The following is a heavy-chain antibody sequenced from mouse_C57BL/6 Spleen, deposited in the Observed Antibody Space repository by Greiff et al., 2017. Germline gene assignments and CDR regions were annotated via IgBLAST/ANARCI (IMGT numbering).Heavy chain of an antibody. CDR2: INPNDGNT. D-gene: IGHD2-14*01. Sequence: EVQLQQSGPELVKPGASVKISCKASGYSFTDYNMNWVKQSNGKSLEWIGVINPNDGNTGYNQKLKGKATLTVDQSTSTAYMQLNSLTSEDSAVYDGEREGGYDGYFYSRGQSTTLTVS. V-gene: IGHV1-39*01. CDR1: GYSFTDYN. J-gene: IGHJ2*01. CDR3: EREGGYDGYFYS.